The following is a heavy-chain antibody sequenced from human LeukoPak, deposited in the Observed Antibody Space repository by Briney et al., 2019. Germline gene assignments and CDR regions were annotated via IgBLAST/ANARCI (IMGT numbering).Heavy chain of an antibody. CDR1: GFTFSSYG. CDR3: AKLEALSSSYDFDY. Sequence: GGSLRLSCAASGFTFSSYGMSWVRQAPGKGLEWVSAISGSGGSTYYADSVKGRFTISRDNSKNTLYLQMNSLRAEDTAVYYCAKLEALSSSYDFDYWGQGTLVTVSS. CDR2: ISGSGGST. V-gene: IGHV3-23*01. D-gene: IGHD6-6*01. J-gene: IGHJ4*02.